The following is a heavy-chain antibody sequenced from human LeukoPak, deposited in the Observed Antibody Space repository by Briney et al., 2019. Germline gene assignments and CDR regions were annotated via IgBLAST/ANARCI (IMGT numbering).Heavy chain of an antibody. CDR2: IIPIFGTA. J-gene: IGHJ4*02. D-gene: IGHD2-21*02. V-gene: IGHV1-69*13. Sequence: SVKVSCKASGGTFSSYAISWVRQAPGQGLEWMGGIIPIFGTANYAQKFQGRVTITADESTSTAYMELSGLRSEDTAVYYCAREYCGGDCFGRYYFDYWGQGTLVTVSS. CDR1: GGTFSSYA. CDR3: AREYCGGDCFGRYYFDY.